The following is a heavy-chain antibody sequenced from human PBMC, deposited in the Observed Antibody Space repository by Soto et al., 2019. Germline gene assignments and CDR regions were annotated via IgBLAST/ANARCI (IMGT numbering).Heavy chain of an antibody. Sequence: QVRLVQSGAEVKKPGASVKVSCKASGYTFASYTVHWVRQAPGQRLEWMGWIHAGNGNTKYSQRFQDKITITRDTSATTVFMEMSSLIFEDTAVYYCARRIDPDYWGQGTLVTVSS. CDR2: IHAGNGNT. CDR3: ARRIDPDY. CDR1: GYTFASYT. D-gene: IGHD1-26*01. J-gene: IGHJ4*02. V-gene: IGHV1-3*01.